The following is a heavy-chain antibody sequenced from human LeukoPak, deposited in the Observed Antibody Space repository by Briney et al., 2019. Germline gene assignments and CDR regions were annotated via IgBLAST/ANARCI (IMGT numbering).Heavy chain of an antibody. Sequence: GGSLRLSCTASGFTFSTHALTWVRQAPGKGPEWVSSISGNGRTTYYSDSVGGRFTISRDNSRNTLYLQMDSLRADDTAVYYCVSRGGASVFYYFDFWGQGTLVTVSS. CDR2: ISGNGRTT. D-gene: IGHD2/OR15-2a*01. V-gene: IGHV3-23*01. CDR1: GFTFSTHA. CDR3: VSRGGASVFYYFDF. J-gene: IGHJ4*02.